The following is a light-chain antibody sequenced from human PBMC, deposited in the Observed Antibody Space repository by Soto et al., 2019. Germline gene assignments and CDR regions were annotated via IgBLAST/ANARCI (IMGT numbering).Light chain of an antibody. J-gene: IGLJ3*02. CDR2: EVT. V-gene: IGLV2-23*02. CDR3: CSHSSSITWM. Sequence: QSALTQPASVSGSPGQSITISCTGTTSNVGTYKFVSWYQYHPGKAPKLIIHEVTNRPSGVSTRFSGSKSGNTASLTISGLQAEDEAVYYCCSHSSSITWMFGGGTKLTVL. CDR1: TSNVGTYKF.